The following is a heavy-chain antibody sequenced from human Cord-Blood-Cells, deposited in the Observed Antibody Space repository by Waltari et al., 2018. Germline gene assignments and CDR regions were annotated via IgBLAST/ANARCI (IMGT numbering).Heavy chain of an antibody. Sequence: QVQLVQSGAEVKKPGASVKVSCKASGYTFTSYAMHWVRQAPGQRLEWMGWINAGNGNTKYSQKFQGRVTITRDTSASTAYMELSSLRSEDTAVYYCARDFPRHYCSSTSCYYYYYGMDVWGQGTTVTVCS. CDR2: INAGNGNT. CDR1: GYTFTSYA. V-gene: IGHV1-3*01. CDR3: ARDFPRHYCSSTSCYYYYYGMDV. J-gene: IGHJ6*02. D-gene: IGHD2-2*01.